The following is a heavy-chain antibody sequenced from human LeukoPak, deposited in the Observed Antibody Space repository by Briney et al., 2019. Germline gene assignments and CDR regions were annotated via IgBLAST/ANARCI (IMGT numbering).Heavy chain of an antibody. CDR2: IIPIFGTA. V-gene: IGHV1-69*06. CDR1: GGTFSSYA. Sequence: GASVKVSCKASGGTFSSYAISWVRQAPGQGLEWMGGIIPIFGTANYAQKFQGRVTITADKSTSTAYMELSSLRSEDTAVYYCARDGYSSSLSYYYYYMDVWGKGTTVTVSS. J-gene: IGHJ6*03. D-gene: IGHD6-6*01. CDR3: ARDGYSSSLSYYYYYMDV.